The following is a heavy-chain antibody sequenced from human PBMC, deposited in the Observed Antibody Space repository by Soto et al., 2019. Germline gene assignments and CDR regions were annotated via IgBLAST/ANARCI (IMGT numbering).Heavy chain of an antibody. Sequence: QVQLQESGPGLVKPSQTLSLTCTVSGGSISSGGYYWSWIRQPPGKGLEWIGYSYYSGRTYCNPALKRRVTISVDTSKNQFARKLSSVTAAATAVYNCARDLEERGATGLGFCYWGQGTLVTVSS. CDR1: GGSISSGGYY. CDR2: SYYSGRT. D-gene: IGHD5-12*01. V-gene: IGHV4-31*03. CDR3: ARDLEERGATGLGFCY. J-gene: IGHJ4*02.